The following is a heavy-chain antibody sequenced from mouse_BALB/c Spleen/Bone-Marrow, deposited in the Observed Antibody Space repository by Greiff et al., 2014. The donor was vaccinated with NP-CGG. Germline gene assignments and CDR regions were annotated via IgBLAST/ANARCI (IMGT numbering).Heavy chain of an antibody. CDR1: GFNIKDTY. CDR2: TDPANGNT. V-gene: IGHV14-3*02. J-gene: IGHJ4*01. CDR3: AFIYYGYAMDY. Sequence: VQLQQPGAELVKPGASVKLSCTASGFNIKDTYMHWVKQRPEQGLEWIGRTDPANGNTKYDPKFQGKATITADTSSNTAYLQLSSLTSEDTAVYYCAFIYYGYAMDYWGQGTSVTVSS. D-gene: IGHD2-1*01.